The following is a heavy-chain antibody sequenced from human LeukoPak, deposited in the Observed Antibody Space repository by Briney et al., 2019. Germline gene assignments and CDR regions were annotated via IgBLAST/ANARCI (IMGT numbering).Heavy chain of an antibody. Sequence: SETLSLTCTVSGGSISSYYWSWIRQPPGKGPEWIGYIYTSGSTNYNPSLKSRVTISVDTSKNQFSLKLSSVTAADTAVYYCARHAPGFILTGPFDYWGQGTLVTVSS. J-gene: IGHJ4*02. CDR2: IYTSGST. CDR1: GGSISSYY. CDR3: ARHAPGFILTGPFDY. V-gene: IGHV4-4*09. D-gene: IGHD3-9*01.